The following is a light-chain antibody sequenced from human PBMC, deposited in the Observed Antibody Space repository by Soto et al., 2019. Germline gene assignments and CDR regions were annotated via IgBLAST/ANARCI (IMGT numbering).Light chain of an antibody. J-gene: IGKJ4*01. V-gene: IGKV3-20*01. CDR3: QQFSSYPLT. Sequence: EIVMTQSPATLSVSPGERATLSCRASHSVNSNYLAWYQQKPGQAPRLLIYGISKRATDIPDRFSGGGSGTDFTLTISRLEPEDFAVYYCQQFSSYPLTFGGGTKVDIK. CDR2: GIS. CDR1: HSVNSNY.